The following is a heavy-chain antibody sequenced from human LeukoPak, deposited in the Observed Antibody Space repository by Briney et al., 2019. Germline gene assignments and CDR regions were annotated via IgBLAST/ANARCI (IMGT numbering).Heavy chain of an antibody. J-gene: IGHJ5*02. D-gene: IGHD2-15*01. V-gene: IGHV3-66*01. CDR3: ARDGGIT. CDR1: GFTARSNS. Sequence: GGSLGLSGQASGFTARSNSMSWFRQAPWKGLEWVSVIYSGGSTYYADSVKGRFTISRDNSKNTLYLQMNSPRAEDTAVYYCARDGGITWGQGTLVTVSS. CDR2: IYSGGST.